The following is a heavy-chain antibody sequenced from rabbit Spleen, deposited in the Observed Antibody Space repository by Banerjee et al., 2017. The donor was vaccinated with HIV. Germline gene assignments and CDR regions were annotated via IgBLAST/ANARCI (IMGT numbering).Heavy chain of an antibody. Sequence: QEQLEESGGDLVKPGTSLTLTCRGSGLDFSSSYWICWVRQAPGKGLEWIACIEVIKSGNTYYASCAKGRFTISKSSSTPVTLQMTRLTAADTATYFCARAIVPWLGLTRSDLWGQGTLVTVS. CDR3: ARAIVPWLGLTRSDL. J-gene: IGHJ3*01. CDR2: IEVIKSGNT. D-gene: IGHD4-1*01. V-gene: IGHV1S45*01. CDR1: GLDFSSSYW.